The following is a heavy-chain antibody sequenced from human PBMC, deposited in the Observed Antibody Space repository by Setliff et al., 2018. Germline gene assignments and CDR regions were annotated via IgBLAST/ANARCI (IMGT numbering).Heavy chain of an antibody. CDR3: ARVYGASVWGNYPVDY. Sequence: GGSLRLSCAASGFAFASHNMLWVRQAPGKGLEWVAAISSANNYLVYADSVKGRFTISRDNAKNSLYLQMNSLRAEDTAVYYCARVYGASVWGNYPVDYWGQGTLVTVSS. D-gene: IGHD3-16*02. V-gene: IGHV3-21*04. CDR2: ISSANNYL. J-gene: IGHJ4*02. CDR1: GFAFASHN.